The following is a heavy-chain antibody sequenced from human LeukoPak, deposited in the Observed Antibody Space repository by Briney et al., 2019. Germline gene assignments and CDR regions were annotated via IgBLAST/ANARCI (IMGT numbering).Heavy chain of an antibody. J-gene: IGHJ4*02. D-gene: IGHD3-22*01. CDR3: ARDHGYYYDSSGYPFDY. V-gene: IGHV3-48*03. CDR1: GFTFSSYE. CDR2: ISSSGSTI. Sequence: GGSLRLSCAASGFTFSSYEMNWVRQAPGKGLEWVSYISSSGSTIYYADSVKGRFTISRDNAKNSLYLQMNSLRAEDTAVYYCARDHGYYYDSSGYPFDYWGQGTLVTVSS.